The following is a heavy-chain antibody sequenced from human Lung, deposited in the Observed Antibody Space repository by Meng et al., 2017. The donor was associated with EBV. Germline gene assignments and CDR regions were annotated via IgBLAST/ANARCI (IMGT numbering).Heavy chain of an antibody. CDR2: INPNSGGT. D-gene: IGHD1-26*01. CDR1: GYTFTHHG. Sequence: QLQLVQSGAEVKKPGASVRVSCKASGYTFTHHGISWIRQAPGQGLEWMGRINPNSGGTNYAQKFQGRVSMTRDTSISTAYMELSSLRSDDTAVFYCARVEVGITSGDYWGQGTLVTVSS. J-gene: IGHJ4*02. V-gene: IGHV1-2*06. CDR3: ARVEVGITSGDY.